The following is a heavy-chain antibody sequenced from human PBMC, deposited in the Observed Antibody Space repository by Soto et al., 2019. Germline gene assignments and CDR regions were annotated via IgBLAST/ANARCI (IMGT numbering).Heavy chain of an antibody. Sequence: SGPTLVNPTQTLTLTCTFSGFSLSTSGVGVGWIRQPPGKALEWLALIYWDDDKRYSPSLKSRLTIAQDTSKNQVALTMTNMDPVDTATYYCAHRLTWNWFDYWGQGTLVTVSS. V-gene: IGHV2-5*02. D-gene: IGHD1-7*01. J-gene: IGHJ4*02. CDR1: GFSLSTSGVG. CDR2: IYWDDDK. CDR3: AHRLTWNWFDY.